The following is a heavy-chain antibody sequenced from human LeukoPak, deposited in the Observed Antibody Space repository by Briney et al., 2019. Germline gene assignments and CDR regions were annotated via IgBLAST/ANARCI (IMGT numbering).Heavy chain of an antibody. V-gene: IGHV3-30*01. Sequence: GWALTLTLAPCLCTFRSYVMHGLRPAPAKELAGVALISYDGTNQLYEDAVKGRFTISRDNSKCTLFLQVNSLRAEDTAVYYCARDLAGWGESSGYSDYWGQGTLVTVSS. J-gene: IGHJ4*02. D-gene: IGHD3-22*01. CDR2: ISYDGTNQ. CDR3: ARDLAGWGESSGYSDY. CDR1: LCTFRSYV.